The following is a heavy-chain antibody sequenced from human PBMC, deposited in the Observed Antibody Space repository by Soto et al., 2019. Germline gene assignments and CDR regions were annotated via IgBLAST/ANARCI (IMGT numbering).Heavy chain of an antibody. CDR2: IHHSGAT. CDR1: GGSISSCDW. J-gene: IGHJ4*02. CDR3: ATRDYTASPR. Sequence: PSETLSLTCAVSGGSISSCDWWSWVRQPPGKGPEWIGEIHHSGATSYNSSVKSRVTISLDRSKNHFSLQINSVTAADTAAYYCATRDYTASPRWGTGIRVTVSS. D-gene: IGHD2-2*02. V-gene: IGHV4-4*02.